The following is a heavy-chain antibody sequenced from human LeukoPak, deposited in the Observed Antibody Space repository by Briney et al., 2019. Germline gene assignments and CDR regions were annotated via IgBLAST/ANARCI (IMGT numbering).Heavy chain of an antibody. CDR2: IASDGKDK. CDR3: ARYVHYYDSSGYSTYYFDY. J-gene: IGHJ4*02. D-gene: IGHD3-22*01. V-gene: IGHV3-33*08. Sequence: GRPLRLSCAATEFTFSNYGMHWVRQAPGKGLEWVAVIASDGKDKHYADSVKGRFTISRDNSKNTLYLQMNSLRAEDTAVYYCARYVHYYDSSGYSTYYFDYWGQGTLVTVSS. CDR1: EFTFSNYG.